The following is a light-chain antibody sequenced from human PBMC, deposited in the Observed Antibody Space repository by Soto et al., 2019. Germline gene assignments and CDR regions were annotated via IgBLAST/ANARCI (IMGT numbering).Light chain of an antibody. Sequence: DIQLTQSPSFLSASVGDRVTITCRASQDISSYLAWYQQKPGQTPKPLIYAASTLQSGVPSMLSGSGSATEFTLTVSSLQPEDFDTYYCQQSKSYPVTLGKGNKLEI. CDR3: QQSKSYPVT. V-gene: IGKV1-9*01. J-gene: IGKJ2*01. CDR2: AAS. CDR1: QDISSY.